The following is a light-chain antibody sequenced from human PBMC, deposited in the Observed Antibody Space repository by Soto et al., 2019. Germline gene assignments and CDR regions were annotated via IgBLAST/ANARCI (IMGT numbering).Light chain of an antibody. CDR2: GAS. Sequence: NILKQSPGTLSLSSRETATLSGRASQSVSNNYLAWYQQKPGQAPRLLIYGASNRATGIPDRFSGSGSGTDFTLTFSRLEPEDIAVYYCQQYGSSGTFGQGTKVDIK. CDR1: QSVSNNY. J-gene: IGKJ1*01. CDR3: QQYGSSGT. V-gene: IGKV3-20*01.